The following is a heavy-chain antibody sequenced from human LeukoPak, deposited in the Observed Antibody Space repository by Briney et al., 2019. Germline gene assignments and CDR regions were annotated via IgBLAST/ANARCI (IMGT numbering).Heavy chain of an antibody. CDR2: ISAYNGNT. V-gene: IGHV1-18*01. CDR1: GYTFTSYG. D-gene: IGHD3-22*01. J-gene: IGHJ5*02. Sequence: ASVKVSCKASGYTFTSYGISWVRQAPGQGLEWMGWISAYNGNTNHAQKLQGRVTMTTDTSTSTAYMELRSLRSDDTAVYYCARDTGSGYYFNWFDPWGQGTLVTVSS. CDR3: ARDTGSGYYFNWFDP.